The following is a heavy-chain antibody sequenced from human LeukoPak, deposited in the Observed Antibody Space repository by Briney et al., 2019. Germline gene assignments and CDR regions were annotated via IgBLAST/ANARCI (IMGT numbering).Heavy chain of an antibody. D-gene: IGHD6-13*01. Sequence: PSETLSLTCAVYGGSFSRYYWSWIREPPGKGLEWIGEINHSGSTNYNPSLKSRVTISVDTSKNQFSLKLSSVTAADTAVYYCARRYSSSWTQYDYWGQGTLVTVSS. J-gene: IGHJ4*02. CDR3: ARRYSSSWTQYDY. V-gene: IGHV4-34*01. CDR2: INHSGST. CDR1: GGSFSRYY.